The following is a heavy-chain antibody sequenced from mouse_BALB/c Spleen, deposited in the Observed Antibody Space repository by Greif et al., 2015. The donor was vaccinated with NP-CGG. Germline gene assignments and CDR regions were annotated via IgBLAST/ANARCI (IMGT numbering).Heavy chain of an antibody. Sequence: QVQLQQSGPELVKPGASVRISCKASGYTFTSYYIHWVKQRPGRGLEWIGWIYPGNVNTKYNEKFKGKATLTADESSSTAYMQLSSLTSEDSAVYFCARDYYGSSHYFDYWGQGTTLTVSS. V-gene: IGHV1S56*01. CDR1: GYTFTSYY. J-gene: IGHJ2*01. CDR2: IYPGNVNT. CDR3: ARDYYGSSHYFDY. D-gene: IGHD1-1*01.